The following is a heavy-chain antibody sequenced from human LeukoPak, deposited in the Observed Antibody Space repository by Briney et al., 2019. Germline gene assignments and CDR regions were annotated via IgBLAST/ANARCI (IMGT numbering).Heavy chain of an antibody. Sequence: PSETLSLTCTVSGYSISSGYYWGWIRQPPGKGLEWIGSIYHSGSTYYNPSLKSRVTISVDTSKNQFSLKLSSVTAADTAVYYCARPTKRDSSQYYFDYWGQGTLVTVSS. V-gene: IGHV4-38-2*02. CDR3: ARPTKRDSSQYYFDY. CDR1: GYSISSGYY. D-gene: IGHD3-22*01. J-gene: IGHJ4*02. CDR2: IYHSGST.